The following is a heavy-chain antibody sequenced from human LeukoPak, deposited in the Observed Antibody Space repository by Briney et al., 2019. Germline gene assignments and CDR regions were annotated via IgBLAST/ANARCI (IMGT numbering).Heavy chain of an antibody. V-gene: IGHV3-9*01. Sequence: GGSLRLSCAASGSTFDDYAMHWVRQAPGKGLEWVSGISWNSGSIGYADSVKGRFTISRDNAKNSLYLQMNGLRAEDTALYYCAKDIEGQWLASQYFDYWGQGTLVTVSS. CDR1: GSTFDDYA. J-gene: IGHJ4*02. CDR2: ISWNSGSI. CDR3: AKDIEGQWLASQYFDY. D-gene: IGHD6-19*01.